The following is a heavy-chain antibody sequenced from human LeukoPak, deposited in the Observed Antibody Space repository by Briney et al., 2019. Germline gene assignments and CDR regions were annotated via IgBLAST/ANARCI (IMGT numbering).Heavy chain of an antibody. D-gene: IGHD6-13*01. V-gene: IGHV3-48*01. Sequence: GGSLRLSCAASGFTFSSYSINWVRQAPGKGLEWISYISSSSSTIFYADSVKGRFTISRDNAKNLVYLQMNSLRAEDTAVYYCARVGGISSNGDYWGQGTLVTVSS. CDR2: ISSSSSTI. CDR3: ARVGGISSNGDY. CDR1: GFTFSSYS. J-gene: IGHJ4*02.